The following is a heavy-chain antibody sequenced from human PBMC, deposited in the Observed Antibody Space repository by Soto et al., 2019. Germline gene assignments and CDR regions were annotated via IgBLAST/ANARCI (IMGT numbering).Heavy chain of an antibody. CDR2: ISYDGSNK. CDR3: AKDRNGVRIVGATEPLGY. CDR1: GFTFSSYG. Sequence: PGGSLRLSCAASGFTFSSYGMHWVRQAPGKGLEWVAVISYDGSNKYYADSVKGRFTISRDNSKNTLYLQMNSLRAEDTAVYYCAKDRNGVRIVGATEPLGYWGQGTLVTVSS. J-gene: IGHJ4*02. V-gene: IGHV3-30*18. D-gene: IGHD1-26*01.